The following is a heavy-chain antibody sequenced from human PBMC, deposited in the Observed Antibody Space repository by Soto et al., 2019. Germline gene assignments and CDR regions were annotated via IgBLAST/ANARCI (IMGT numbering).Heavy chain of an antibody. V-gene: IGHV3-30*03. D-gene: IGHD3-10*01. J-gene: IGHJ4*02. CDR3: ARSLWFGELRYFDY. CDR2: ISYDGSNK. Sequence: GGSLRLSCAASGFTFSTYGMHWVSQAPGKGLEWVAVISYDGSNKYYADSVKGRFTISRDNSKNTLYLQMNSLRAEDTAVYYCARSLWFGELRYFDYWGQGTLVTVSS. CDR1: GFTFSTYG.